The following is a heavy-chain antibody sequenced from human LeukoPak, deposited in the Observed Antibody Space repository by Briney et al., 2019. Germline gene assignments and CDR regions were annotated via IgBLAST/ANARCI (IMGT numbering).Heavy chain of an antibody. D-gene: IGHD2-2*01. J-gene: IGHJ3*02. CDR3: ARVIPAAEGAFDI. CDR2: IYYSGST. CDR1: GGSISSGGYY. V-gene: IGHV4-31*03. Sequence: SQTLSLTCTVSGGSISSGGYYWSWIRQHPGKGLEWIGYIYYSGSTYYNPSLKSRVTISVDTSKNRFSLKLSSVTAADTAVYYCARVIPAAEGAFDIWGQGTMVTVSS.